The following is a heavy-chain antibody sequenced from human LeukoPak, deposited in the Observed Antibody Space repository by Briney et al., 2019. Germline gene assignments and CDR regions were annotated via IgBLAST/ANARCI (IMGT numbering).Heavy chain of an antibody. J-gene: IGHJ3*02. D-gene: IGHD3-9*01. V-gene: IGHV1-69*05. CDR2: IIPIFGTA. CDR3: ARSKGERYFHLVPAFDI. Sequence: SVKVSCKASGGAFSSYAISWVRQAPGQGLEWMGRIIPIFGTANYAQKFQGRVTITTDESTSTAYMELSSLRSEDTAVYYCARSKGERYFHLVPAFDIWGQGTMVTVSS. CDR1: GGAFSSYA.